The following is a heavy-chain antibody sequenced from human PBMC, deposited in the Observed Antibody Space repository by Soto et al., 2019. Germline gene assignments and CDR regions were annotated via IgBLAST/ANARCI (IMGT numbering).Heavy chain of an antibody. D-gene: IGHD1-26*01. CDR2: ISYDGSNK. J-gene: IGHJ4*02. Sequence: GGSLRLSCAASGFTFSSYAMHWVRQAPGKGLEWVAVISYDGSNKYYADSVKGRFTISRDNSKNTLYLQMNSLRAEDTAVYYCARDLESVGATLLFDWGQGTLVTVSS. CDR3: ARDLESVGATLLFD. V-gene: IGHV3-30-3*01. CDR1: GFTFSSYA.